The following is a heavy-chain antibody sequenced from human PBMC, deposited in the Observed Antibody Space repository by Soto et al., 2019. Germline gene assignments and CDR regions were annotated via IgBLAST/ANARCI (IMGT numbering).Heavy chain of an antibody. J-gene: IGHJ4*02. D-gene: IGHD3-3*01. CDR2: INADGTST. CDR3: VKVWAGGVGVPRFYFDS. V-gene: IGHV3-74*01. CDR1: GFTFSNSW. Sequence: DVQLVESGGGLVQPGGSLRLSCAASGFTFSNSWMNWVRQVSGKGLEWVSRINADGTSTSYAYSVKGRFTISRDNAKNTLKRHVNSLRAEDTAVDYCVKVWAGGVGVPRFYFDSWGQGALVTVSS.